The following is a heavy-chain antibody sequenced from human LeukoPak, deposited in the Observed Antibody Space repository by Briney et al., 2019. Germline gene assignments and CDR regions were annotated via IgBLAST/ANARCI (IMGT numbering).Heavy chain of an antibody. CDR3: ARTASTHKDSSGYDWFDP. D-gene: IGHD3-22*01. Sequence: GGSLRLSCAASGFTFSSYWMSWVRQAPGKGLEWVANIKQDGSEKYYVDSVKGRFTISRDNAKNSLYLQMNSLRAEDTAVYYCARTASTHKDSSGYDWFDPWGQGTLVTVSS. V-gene: IGHV3-7*01. J-gene: IGHJ5*02. CDR1: GFTFSSYW. CDR2: IKQDGSEK.